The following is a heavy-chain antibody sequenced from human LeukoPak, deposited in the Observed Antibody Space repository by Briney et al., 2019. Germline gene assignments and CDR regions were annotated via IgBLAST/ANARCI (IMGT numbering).Heavy chain of an antibody. CDR2: IHYSSSNI. D-gene: IGHD6-13*01. CDR1: GFSFSSCS. V-gene: IGHV3-48*01. CDR3: ARELAAAPLDY. Sequence: PGGSLRLSCAASGFSFSSCSMNWVRQAPGKGLEWVSYIHYSSSNIYYADSVKGRFIGSRDNAKNSLYLQMNSLRAEDTAVYYCARELAAAPLDYWGQGTLVTVSS. J-gene: IGHJ4*02.